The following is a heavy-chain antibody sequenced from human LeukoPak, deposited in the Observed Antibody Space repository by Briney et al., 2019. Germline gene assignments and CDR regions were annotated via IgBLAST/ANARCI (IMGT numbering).Heavy chain of an antibody. J-gene: IGHJ4*02. CDR1: GFIFSDYG. CDR3: ARSAYYDSSGYYHGYFNY. Sequence: GGSLRLSCAASGFIFSDYGIHWVRQAPGKGLEWVAVIWYDGSNKYYADSVKGRFTISRDNSKNTLYLQMNSLRAEDTAVYYCARSAYYDSSGYYHGYFNYWGQGTLVTVSS. V-gene: IGHV3-33*08. CDR2: IWYDGSNK. D-gene: IGHD3-22*01.